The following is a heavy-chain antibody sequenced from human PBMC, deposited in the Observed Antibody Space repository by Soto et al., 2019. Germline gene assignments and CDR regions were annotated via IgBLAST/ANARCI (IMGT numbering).Heavy chain of an antibody. CDR2: IIPIFGTA. CDR3: ARVFSERYSSSWYTVNYYGMDV. V-gene: IGHV1-69*13. CDR1: GGAFSSYA. J-gene: IGHJ6*02. Sequence: GASVKVSCKASGGAFSSYAISRVRQAPGQGLEWIGGIIPIFGTANYAQKFQGRVTITADESTSTAYMELSSLRSEDTAVYYCARVFSERYSSSWYTVNYYGMDVWGQGTTVTVSS. D-gene: IGHD6-13*01.